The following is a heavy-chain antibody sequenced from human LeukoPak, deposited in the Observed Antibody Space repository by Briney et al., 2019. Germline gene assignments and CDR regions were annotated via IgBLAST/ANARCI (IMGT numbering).Heavy chain of an antibody. CDR2: ITQSSDYI. D-gene: IGHD2/OR15-2a*01. CDR3: ARDLNFYGSGRGVDY. Sequence: PGGSLTLSCAASGFTFSSYSMNWVRQAPGKGLEWVSSITQSSDYIYYADSVKGRFIISRDNAKNSLYLQMNSLRAEDTAMYYCARDLNFYGSGRGVDYWSQGTLVTVSS. J-gene: IGHJ4*02. CDR1: GFTFSSYS. V-gene: IGHV3-21*01.